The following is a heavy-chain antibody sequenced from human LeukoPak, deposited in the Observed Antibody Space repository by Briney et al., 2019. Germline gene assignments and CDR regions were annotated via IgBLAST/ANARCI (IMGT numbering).Heavy chain of an antibody. CDR2: IYSSGSN. D-gene: IGHD3-10*01. CDR1: GGSINSYY. Sequence: KPSETLSLTCTVSGGSINSYYWNWIRQPAGKGLEWIGRIYSSGSNNYNPSIKSRVTMSVDTSKNQFSLRLSSVTAADTAVYYRVREGSVVDYSAGSFFGYWGQGTLVTVSS. J-gene: IGHJ4*02. V-gene: IGHV4-4*07. CDR3: VREGSVVDYSAGSFFGY.